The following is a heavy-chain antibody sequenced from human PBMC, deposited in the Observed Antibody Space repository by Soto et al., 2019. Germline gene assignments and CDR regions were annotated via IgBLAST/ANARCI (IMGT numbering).Heavy chain of an antibody. J-gene: IGHJ5*02. CDR2: INPNSGGT. CDR3: ARHRGTMVRGFPNWFDP. V-gene: IGHV1-2*02. D-gene: IGHD3-10*01. Sequence: SVKFACKASGYTFTGYYMNWVRQAPGQGLVWRGWINPNSGGTNYAQKFQGRVTMNRDTSISTAYMELSRLRSDDTAVYYCARHRGTMVRGFPNWFDPWGQGTLVTVSS. CDR1: GYTFTGYY.